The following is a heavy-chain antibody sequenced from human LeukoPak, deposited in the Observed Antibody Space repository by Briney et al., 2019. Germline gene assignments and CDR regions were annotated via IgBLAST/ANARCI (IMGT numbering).Heavy chain of an antibody. CDR2: LRSDGSSK. D-gene: IGHD6-13*01. J-gene: IGHJ4*02. Sequence: PGGSLRLSCAASAFPFSSYAMHWVRQAPGKGLEWVAFLRSDGSSKLYADSAQGRFTITRDNAKSSLFLQMNSLRAEDTAMYYCTRTNVASPGTDWGLGTLVTVSS. CDR1: AFPFSSYA. V-gene: IGHV3-30*02. CDR3: TRTNVASPGTD.